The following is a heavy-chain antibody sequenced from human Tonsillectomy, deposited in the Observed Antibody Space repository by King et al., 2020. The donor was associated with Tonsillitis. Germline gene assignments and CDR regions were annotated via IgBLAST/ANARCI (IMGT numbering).Heavy chain of an antibody. D-gene: IGHD2/OR15-2a*01. V-gene: IGHV1-2*02. CDR2: IYPGRGGT. J-gene: IGHJ4*02. CDR1: GYTFSDFH. Sequence: QLVQSGAEVKKPGASVKVSCKTSGYTFSDFHVHWGRQAPGQGLEWMGWIYPGRGGTEYAQKFQGRVTMTRDTSISTVYMDLSGLTSDDTAVYFCMRENWYYDFWGQGTLVTVSS. CDR3: MRENWYYDF.